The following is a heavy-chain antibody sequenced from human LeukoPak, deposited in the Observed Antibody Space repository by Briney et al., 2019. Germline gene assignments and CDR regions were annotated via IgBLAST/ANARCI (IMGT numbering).Heavy chain of an antibody. V-gene: IGHV3-7*01. CDR1: GFTFSNYW. J-gene: IGHJ4*02. Sequence: GGSLRPSCAASGFTFSNYWMTWVRQAPGKGLEWVADIKEHGNEKYYVDSVKGRFTISRDNAKNSVYLEMNSLRAEDTAVYYCARPDLSNTWYFFEHWGQGTLVTVSS. CDR2: IKEHGNEK. D-gene: IGHD6-13*01. CDR3: ARPDLSNTWYFFEH.